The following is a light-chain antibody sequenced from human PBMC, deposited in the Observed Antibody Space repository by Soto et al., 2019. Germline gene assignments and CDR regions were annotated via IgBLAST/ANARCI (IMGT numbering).Light chain of an antibody. CDR1: QTVSSS. CDR2: GAS. V-gene: IGKV3-20*01. CDR3: QQYGRSPIT. Sequence: EIVLTRSPGPLSLSSGERTPLSCRASQTVSSSLAWYQHKTGQAPRLLISGASTRATGIPDRFSGSGSETDFTLTISRLEPEDFALYYCQQYGRSPITFGQGTRLEI. J-gene: IGKJ5*01.